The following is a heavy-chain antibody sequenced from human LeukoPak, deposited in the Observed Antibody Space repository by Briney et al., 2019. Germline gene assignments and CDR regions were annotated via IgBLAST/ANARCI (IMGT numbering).Heavy chain of an antibody. Sequence: SETLSLTCTVSGGSISSGDYYWSWIRQPPGKGLEWIGYIYYSGSTYYNPSLKSRVTISVDTSKNQFSLKLSSVTAADTAVYYCARGRGHSYGQYYFNYWGQGTLVTVSS. CDR3: ARGRGHSYGQYYFNY. CDR1: GGSISSGDYY. V-gene: IGHV4-30-4*01. J-gene: IGHJ4*02. CDR2: IYYSGST. D-gene: IGHD5-18*01.